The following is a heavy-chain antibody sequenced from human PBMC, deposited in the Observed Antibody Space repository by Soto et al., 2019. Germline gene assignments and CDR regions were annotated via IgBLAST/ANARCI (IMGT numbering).Heavy chain of an antibody. CDR3: ARSGYTSGWTGY. J-gene: IGHJ4*02. CDR2: INAGNDNT. V-gene: IGHV1-3*01. D-gene: IGHD6-19*01. CDR1: GYTFTSYA. Sequence: QVQLVQSGAEVKKPGASVKVSCKASGYTFTSYAMHWVRQAPGQRLEWMGWINAGNDNTKYSQKFQGRVTITRETSASTAYMELSSLRSDDTAVYYCARSGYTSGWTGYWGQGTLVTVSS.